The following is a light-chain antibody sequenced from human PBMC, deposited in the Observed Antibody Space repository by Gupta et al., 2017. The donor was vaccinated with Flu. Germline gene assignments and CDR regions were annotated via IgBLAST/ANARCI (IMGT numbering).Light chain of an antibody. J-gene: IGKJ4*01. CDR1: QNIDKF. V-gene: IGKV1-39*01. CDR3: QHPYRPPPT. Sequence: PSSLSASIGDRVTITCRASQNIDKFLTWYQHKPGKAPSLLIVASSILQGGVPSRFSGSGAGTEFTLTITILQAEDFATYYCQHPYRPPPTFGGGTKVEIK. CDR2: ASS.